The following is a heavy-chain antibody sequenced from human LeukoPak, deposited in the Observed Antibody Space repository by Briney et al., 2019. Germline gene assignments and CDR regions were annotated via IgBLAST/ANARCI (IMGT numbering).Heavy chain of an antibody. CDR3: ARDCRGGGGSCYPGGDYYYGMDV. J-gene: IGHJ6*02. V-gene: IGHV1-18*01. CDR2: ISAYNGNT. CDR1: GYTFTSYG. Sequence: ASVKVSCKASGYTFTSYGISCVRQAPGQGLEWMGWISAYNGNTNYAQKPQGRVTMTTDTSTSTAYMELRSLRSDDTAVYYCARDCRGGGGSCYPGGDYYYGMDVWGQGTTVTVSS. D-gene: IGHD2-15*01.